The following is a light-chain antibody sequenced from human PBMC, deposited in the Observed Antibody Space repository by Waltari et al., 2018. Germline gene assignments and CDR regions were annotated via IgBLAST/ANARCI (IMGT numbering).Light chain of an antibody. J-gene: IGKJ2*02. CDR3: QQSYSFPCT. CDR2: AAS. CDR1: QSISTY. Sequence: DIQMTQSPPSLSASVGDRITITCRASQSISTYLNWYQQKPGKAPKLLIYAASSLQSGVPSRFSGSGYGTEFTLTISSPQPEDFASYYCQQSYSFPCTFGQGSKL. V-gene: IGKV1-39*01.